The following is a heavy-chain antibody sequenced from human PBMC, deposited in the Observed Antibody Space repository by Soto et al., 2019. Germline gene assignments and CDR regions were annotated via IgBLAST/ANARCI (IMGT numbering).Heavy chain of an antibody. CDR2: TYYRSKWYN. D-gene: IGHD2-2*01. Sequence: PSQTLSLTCAISGDSVSSNSAAWNWIRQSPSRGLEWLGRTYYRSKWYNDYAVSVKSRITINPDTSKNQFSLQLNSVTPEDTAVYYCAREPKYLYCSSTSCYCNFLGGDYYYYMVVSGTATPVTDSS. CDR1: GDSVSSNSAA. CDR3: AREPKYLYCSSTSCYCNFLGGDYYYYMVV. J-gene: IGHJ6*03. V-gene: IGHV6-1*01.